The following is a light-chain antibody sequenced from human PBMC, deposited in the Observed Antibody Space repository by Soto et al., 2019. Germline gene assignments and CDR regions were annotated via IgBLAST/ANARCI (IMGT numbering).Light chain of an antibody. V-gene: IGKV3-20*01. CDR1: QSVSRNY. J-gene: IGKJ4*01. CDR2: GAS. Sequence: VVMTQSPGTLSVSLGESATLCCRTSQSVSRNYVAWYQQKPGQAPRLLIYGASSRASGIPDRFSGSGSGADFTLSITRLEPEDFALYYCQQYGSTPLTFGGGTKVDIK. CDR3: QQYGSTPLT.